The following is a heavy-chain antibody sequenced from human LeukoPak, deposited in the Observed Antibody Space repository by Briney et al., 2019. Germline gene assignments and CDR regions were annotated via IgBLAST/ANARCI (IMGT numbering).Heavy chain of an antibody. CDR3: ASLVGGYYPPVEAFDA. Sequence: PGGSLRLSCAAYGFSFRSCWMHWVRQAPGKELVWISSINGDGSTTNYADSVRGRFTISRDNAKNTLYLQMNSLRADDSAVYFCASLVGGYYPPVEAFDAWGQGTMVTVSS. CDR2: INGDGSTT. D-gene: IGHD3-3*01. J-gene: IGHJ3*01. CDR1: GFSFRSCW. V-gene: IGHV3-74*01.